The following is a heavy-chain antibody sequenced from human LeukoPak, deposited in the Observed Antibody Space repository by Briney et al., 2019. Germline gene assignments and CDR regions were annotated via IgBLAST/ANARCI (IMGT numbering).Heavy chain of an antibody. V-gene: IGHV1-69*13. CDR2: IIPIFGTA. CDR1: GGTFSSYA. D-gene: IGHD2-15*01. J-gene: IGHJ5*02. CDR3: ARGIVVVVAATPVRKVGWFDP. Sequence: WASVKVSCKASGGTFSSYAISWVRQAPGQGLEWMGGIIPIFGTANYAQKFQGRVTITADESTSTAYMELSSLRSEDTAVYYCARGIVVVVAATPVRKVGWFDPWGQGTLVTVSS.